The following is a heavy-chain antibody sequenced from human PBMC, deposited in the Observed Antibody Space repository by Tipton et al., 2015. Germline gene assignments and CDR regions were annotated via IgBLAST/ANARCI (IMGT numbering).Heavy chain of an antibody. CDR3: ARRRGRWYFDL. J-gene: IGHJ2*01. CDR1: GFTFSDYY. Sequence: GSLRLSCAASGFTFSDYYMTWIRQAPGKGLEWVSPISGSGNTIYYADFVKGRCTVSRDNAKRSLYLQMNSLRDEDTAIYYCARRRGRWYFDLWGRGTLVTVSS. V-gene: IGHV3-11*01. CDR2: ISGSGNTI. D-gene: IGHD3-10*01.